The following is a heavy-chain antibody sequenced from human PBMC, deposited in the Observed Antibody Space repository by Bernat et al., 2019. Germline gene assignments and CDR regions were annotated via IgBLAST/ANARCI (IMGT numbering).Heavy chain of an antibody. V-gene: IGHV3-15*07. Sequence: EVQLVESGGGLVRPGGSLRLSCAGSGFTFSNAWMNWVRQAPGRGLEWVARIKSKADGGTTDYAAPVKGRFTISRDDSKNTVYVQMNSLKTEDTAVYYCSTGGYFLDYWGQGTLVTASS. CDR1: GFTFSNAW. J-gene: IGHJ4*02. CDR3: STGGYFLDY. CDR2: IKSKADGGTT. D-gene: IGHD1-26*01.